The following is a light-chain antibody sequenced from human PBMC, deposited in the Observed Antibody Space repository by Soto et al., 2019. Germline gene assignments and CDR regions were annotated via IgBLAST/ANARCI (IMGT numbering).Light chain of an antibody. CDR1: QSVSSY. CDR2: DAS. CDR3: QQRSNWPPWT. Sequence: EIVLTQSPATLSLSPGERATLSCRASQSVSSYLAWYQQKPGQAPRLLIYDASNRATGIPARFSGSGSGTDFTPPISRLKPEDFAVYYCQQRSNWPPWTFGQGTKVEIK. V-gene: IGKV3-11*01. J-gene: IGKJ1*01.